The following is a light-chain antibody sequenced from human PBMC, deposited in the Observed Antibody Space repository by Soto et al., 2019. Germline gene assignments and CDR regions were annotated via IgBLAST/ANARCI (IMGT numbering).Light chain of an antibody. V-gene: IGKV3-15*01. CDR3: HQYNNWPRT. CDR1: QSVSSN. Sequence: EIVLTQSPDTLSLSPGERATLSCRASQSVSSNLAWYQQKPGQAPRLLIYGASTRATGIPATFSGSGSGTEFTLTISSLQSEDFAVYYCHQYNNWPRTFGQGTKV. J-gene: IGKJ1*01. CDR2: GAS.